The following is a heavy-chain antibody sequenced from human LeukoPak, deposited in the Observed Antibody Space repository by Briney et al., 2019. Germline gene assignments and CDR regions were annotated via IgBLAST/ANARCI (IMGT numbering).Heavy chain of an antibody. CDR1: GGTFSSYA. Sequence: SVKVSCKASGGTFSSYAISWVQQAPGQGLEWMGGIIPIFGTANYAQKFQGRVTITADESTSTAYMELSSLRSEDTAVYYCARAYYYDSSGYYDAFDIWGQGTMVTVSS. D-gene: IGHD3-22*01. CDR3: ARAYYYDSSGYYDAFDI. V-gene: IGHV1-69*13. J-gene: IGHJ3*02. CDR2: IIPIFGTA.